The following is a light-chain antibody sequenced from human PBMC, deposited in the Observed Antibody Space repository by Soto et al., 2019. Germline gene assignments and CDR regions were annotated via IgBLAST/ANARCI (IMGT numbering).Light chain of an antibody. Sequence: EIVLTQSPGTLSLSPGERATLSCRASQSVSSSYLAWYQQKPGQAPRLLLYGASSRAAGIPDRFSGSGSGTDFSLTISRLEPEDFAVFYCQQYASSPFTFGQGTRLEI. J-gene: IGKJ5*01. CDR1: QSVSSSY. CDR3: QQYASSPFT. V-gene: IGKV3-20*01. CDR2: GAS.